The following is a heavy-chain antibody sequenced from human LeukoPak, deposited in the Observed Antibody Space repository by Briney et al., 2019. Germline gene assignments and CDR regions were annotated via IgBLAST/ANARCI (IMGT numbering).Heavy chain of an antibody. CDR1: GFTFSAYW. D-gene: IGHD4-17*01. CDR2: IKQDVSER. J-gene: IGHJ3*02. V-gene: IGHV3-7*01. Sequence: PGGSLRLSCAASGFTFSAYWITWVRQAPGKGLEWVANIKQDVSERYYVDSVKGRFTISRDNAKNSLYLQMNSLRAEDTAVYYCARDIAMDGDRPWAFDIWGQGTLVTVSS. CDR3: ARDIAMDGDRPWAFDI.